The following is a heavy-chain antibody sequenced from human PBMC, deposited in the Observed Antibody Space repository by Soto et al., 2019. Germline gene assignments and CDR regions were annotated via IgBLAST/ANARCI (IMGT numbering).Heavy chain of an antibody. J-gene: IGHJ6*02. CDR2: TYYRSEWYI. CDR3: AREGTTDGMDV. V-gene: IGHV6-1*01. Sequence: QTLSLTCAISGGSVSSKSAWNWISQSPSRGLEWLGRTYYRSEWYIDYAVFVKSRITINPDTSKNQVSLQLNSVTPEDTAVYYCAREGTTDGMDVWGQGTTVTVSS. D-gene: IGHD1-7*01. CDR1: GGSVSSKSA.